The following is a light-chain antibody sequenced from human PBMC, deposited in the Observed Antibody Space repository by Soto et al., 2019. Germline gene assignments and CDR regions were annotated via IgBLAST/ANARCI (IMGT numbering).Light chain of an antibody. CDR1: QSVSSH. V-gene: IGKV3-11*01. J-gene: IGKJ5*01. Sequence: EIVLTQSPATLSLSPGERATLSCRASQSVSSHLAWYQQKPGQAPRLLIYDASNRATGIPARFSGSGSGTDFTLTISSLEPEDFAVYYCQQRRNWPPAITFGQGTRLEIK. CDR3: QQRRNWPPAIT. CDR2: DAS.